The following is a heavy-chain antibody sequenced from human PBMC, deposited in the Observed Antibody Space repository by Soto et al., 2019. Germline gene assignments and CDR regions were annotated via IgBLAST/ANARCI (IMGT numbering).Heavy chain of an antibody. V-gene: IGHV3-48*03. CDR2: ISTSGSAK. CDR1: GFTFSSYE. D-gene: IGHD6-25*01. Sequence: GGSLRLSCAASGFTFSSYEMNWVRQAPGKGLEWVSYISTSGSAKYYADSVKGRFTISRDNAKNSLYLQMNSLRAEDTAVYYCARLSGYNDNWFVPWGQGTLVTVSS. J-gene: IGHJ5*02. CDR3: ARLSGYNDNWFVP.